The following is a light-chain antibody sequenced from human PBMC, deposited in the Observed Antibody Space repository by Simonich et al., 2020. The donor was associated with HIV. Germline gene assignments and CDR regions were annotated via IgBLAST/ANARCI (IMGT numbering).Light chain of an antibody. V-gene: IGKV3-15*01. CDR1: QSIASN. CDR3: HQYHNWPRT. CDR2: GAS. J-gene: IGKJ1*01. Sequence: EIVTTQSPATLSVSPGERATLSCRVSQSIASNLAWYQQKPGQAPRLVIYGASMRATGIPARFSGSGFGTEFTLTITSMQSEDFAVYYCHQYHNWPRTFGQGTKVEIK.